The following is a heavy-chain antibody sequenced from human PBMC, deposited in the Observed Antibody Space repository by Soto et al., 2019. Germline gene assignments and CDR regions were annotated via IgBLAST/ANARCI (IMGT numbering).Heavy chain of an antibody. CDR2: ISYDGINE. J-gene: IGHJ4*02. CDR3: ARDRLRLGELSLIGYFDY. V-gene: IGHV3-30*15. CDR1: GFTFTSYA. D-gene: IGHD3-16*02. Sequence: SGGSLRLSCAASGFTFTSYAMHWVRQAPGKGLEWVAVISYDGINEYYADSVKGRFTISRDNSKNTLFLQMSSLRVEDTAVYYCARDRLRLGELSLIGYFDYWGQGTLVTVSS.